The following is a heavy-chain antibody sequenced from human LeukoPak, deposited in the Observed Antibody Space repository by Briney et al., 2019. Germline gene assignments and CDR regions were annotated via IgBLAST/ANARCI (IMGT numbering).Heavy chain of an antibody. CDR2: IYYSGST. V-gene: IGHV4-59*08. D-gene: IGHD5-18*01. J-gene: IGHJ4*02. CDR3: ARTADTAMVLGY. CDR1: GGSISSYY. Sequence: SGTLSLTCTVSGGSISSYYWSWIRQPPGKGLEWIGYIYYSGSTNYNPSLKSRVTISVDTSKNQFSLKLSSVTAADTAVYYCARTADTAMVLGYWGQGTLVTVSS.